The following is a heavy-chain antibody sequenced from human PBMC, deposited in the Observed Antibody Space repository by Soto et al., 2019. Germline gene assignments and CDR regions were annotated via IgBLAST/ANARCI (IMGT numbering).Heavy chain of an antibody. J-gene: IGHJ4*02. D-gene: IGHD1-26*01. CDR3: ARMSGTYYVPDY. CDR2: IYHSGST. V-gene: IGHV4-31*03. Sequence: QVQLQESGPRLVEASQTLSLTCTVSNASITSSGYYWSWVRQPPGKRLEWIGYIYHSGSTFYSPSLRCRLTMSVDTSKNQCSLTLRSVTAADTAVYHCARMSGTYYVPDYWGQGTLVTVSS. CDR1: NASITSSGYY.